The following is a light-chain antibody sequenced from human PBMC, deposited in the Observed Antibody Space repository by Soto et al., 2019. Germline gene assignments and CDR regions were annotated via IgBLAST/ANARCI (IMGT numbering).Light chain of an antibody. CDR2: AAS. Sequence: DIQMTQSPTSLSASVGDRVTITCRASQGIRNFVAWYQQKPGKAPKLLIYAASTLQSGVPSRFSGSGSGTDFTITINSLQHEDVGTYYCQKYSSVPVFGPGTKVEIK. CDR1: QGIRNF. J-gene: IGKJ3*01. V-gene: IGKV1-27*01. CDR3: QKYSSVPV.